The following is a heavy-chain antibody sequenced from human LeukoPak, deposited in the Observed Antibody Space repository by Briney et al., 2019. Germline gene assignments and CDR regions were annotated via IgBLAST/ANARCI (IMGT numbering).Heavy chain of an antibody. CDR2: ISWNSGSI. V-gene: IGHV3-9*01. CDR3: AKGHTYGLGESYLDF. CDR1: GYTFDDYA. Sequence: PGGSLRLSCEASGYTFDDYAMHWVRQAPGKGLEWVSDISWNSGSIGYADSVKGRFTISRDNGKNSLYLQMNSLRTEDTALYYCAKGHTYGLGESYLDFWGQGTLVSVSS. D-gene: IGHD5-18*01. J-gene: IGHJ4*02.